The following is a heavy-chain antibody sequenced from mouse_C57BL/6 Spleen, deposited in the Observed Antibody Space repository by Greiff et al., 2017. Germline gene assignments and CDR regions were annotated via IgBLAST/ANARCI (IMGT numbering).Heavy chain of an antibody. CDR2: INPGSGGT. Sequence: QVQLQQSGAELVRPGTSVKVSCKASGYAFTNYLIEWVKQRPGQGLEWIGVINPGSGGTNYNEKFKGKATLTADKSSSTAYMQLSSLTSEDSAVYFCARRLRGDYAMDDWGQGTSVTVSS. J-gene: IGHJ4*01. D-gene: IGHD2-4*01. CDR1: GYAFTNYL. CDR3: ARRLRGDYAMDD. V-gene: IGHV1-54*01.